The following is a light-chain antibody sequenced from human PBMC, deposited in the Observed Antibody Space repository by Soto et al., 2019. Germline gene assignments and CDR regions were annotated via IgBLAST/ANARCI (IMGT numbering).Light chain of an antibody. CDR3: QQYDNLPP. CDR2: AAS. Sequence: DIQMTQSPSSLSASVGDRVTITCRASQSISSYLNWYQQKPGKAPKLLIYAASSLQSGVPSRFSGSGSGTDFTFTISSLQPEDIATYYCQQYDNLPPFGGGTKV. CDR1: QSISSY. V-gene: IGKV1-33*01. J-gene: IGKJ4*01.